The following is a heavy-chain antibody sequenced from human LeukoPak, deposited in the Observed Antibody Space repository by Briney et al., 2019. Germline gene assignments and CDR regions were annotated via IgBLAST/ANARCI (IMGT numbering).Heavy chain of an antibody. V-gene: IGHV4-59*08. CDR1: GGSISSYY. CDR3: ARRVVPAAPTVYFDY. D-gene: IGHD2-2*01. J-gene: IGHJ4*02. CDR2: IYYSGST. Sequence: PSETLSLTCTVYGGSISSYYWSWIRQPPGKGLEWIGYIYYSGSTNYNPSLKSRVTISVDTSKNQFSLKLSSVTAADTAVYYCARRVVPAAPTVYFDYWGQGTLVTVSS.